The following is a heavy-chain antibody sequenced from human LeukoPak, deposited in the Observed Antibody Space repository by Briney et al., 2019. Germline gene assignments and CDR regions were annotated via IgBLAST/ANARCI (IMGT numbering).Heavy chain of an antibody. J-gene: IGHJ6*02. D-gene: IGHD2-2*01. CDR1: GHTFTSYW. CDR3: ARSHPLGYCSSTSCQNYYYYGMDV. CDR2: IYPGDSDT. Sequence: ASVKVSCKASGHTFTSYWIGWVRQMPGKGLEWMGIIYPGDSDTRYSPSFQGQVTISADKSISTAYLQWSSLKASDTAMYYCARSHPLGYCSSTSCQNYYYYGMDVWGQGTTVTVSS. V-gene: IGHV5-51*01.